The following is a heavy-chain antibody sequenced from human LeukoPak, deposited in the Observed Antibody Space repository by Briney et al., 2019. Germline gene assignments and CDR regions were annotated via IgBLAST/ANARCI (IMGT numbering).Heavy chain of an antibody. CDR1: GGSISSYY. Sequence: SETLSLTCTVSGGSISSYYWNWIRQPPGKGLEWIGYIYDRGSTKYNPSPKSRVTISVDTSKNQFSLRLSSVTAADTAVYYCARHSGRDSRCPWGPGTLVTVSS. V-gene: IGHV4-59*08. CDR3: ARHSGRDSRCP. CDR2: IYDRGST. J-gene: IGHJ4*02. D-gene: IGHD6-13*01.